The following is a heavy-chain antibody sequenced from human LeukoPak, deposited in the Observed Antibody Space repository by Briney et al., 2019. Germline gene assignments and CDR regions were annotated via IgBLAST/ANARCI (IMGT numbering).Heavy chain of an antibody. V-gene: IGHV1-2*02. CDR1: GYTFTGYY. J-gene: IGHJ6*03. D-gene: IGHD2-2*01. CDR3: ARNGFYCSSTSCSTDYYYYYYMDV. Sequence: ASVKVSCKASGYTFTGYYMHWVRQAPGQGLEWMGWINPNSGGTNYAQKFQGRVTMTRDTSISTAYMELSRLRSDDTAVYYCARNGFYCSSTSCSTDYYYYYYMDVWGKGTTVTVSS. CDR2: INPNSGGT.